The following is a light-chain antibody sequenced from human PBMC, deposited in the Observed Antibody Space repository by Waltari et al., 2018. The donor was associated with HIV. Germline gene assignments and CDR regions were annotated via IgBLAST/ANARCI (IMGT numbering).Light chain of an antibody. V-gene: IGLV1-47*01. CDR2: RDK. CDR3: AAWDDTLSGQGV. CDR1: TSNIRSNN. J-gene: IGLJ2*01. Sequence: QSVLTQPPSVSGTPGQRVTITCSGSTSNIRSNNVYWYQQLPETAPKLLIYRDKQWPAGVPDRFSGSKSGTSASLAINGLRSEDEADYYCAAWDDTLSGQGVFGGGTKLTVL.